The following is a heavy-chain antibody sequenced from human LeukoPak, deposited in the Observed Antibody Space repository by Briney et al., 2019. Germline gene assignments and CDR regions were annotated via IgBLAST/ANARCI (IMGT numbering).Heavy chain of an antibody. CDR2: IYYSGST. D-gene: IGHD3-3*01. J-gene: IGHJ4*02. V-gene: IGHV4-39*01. CDR1: GGSTSSSSYY. Sequence: SETLSLTCTVSGGSTSSSSYYWGWIRQPPGKGLEWIGSIYYSGSTYYNPSLKSRVTISIDTSKNQFSLKLSSVTAADTAMYYCASHPGGLTLFGVDPDYWGQGTLVTVSS. CDR3: ASHPGGLTLFGVDPDY.